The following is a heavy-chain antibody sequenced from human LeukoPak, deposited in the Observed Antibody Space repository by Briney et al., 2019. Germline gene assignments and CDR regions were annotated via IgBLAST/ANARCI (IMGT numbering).Heavy chain of an antibody. J-gene: IGHJ3*02. Sequence: SETLSLTCTVSDGSITNSYWSWIRQPAGKRLEWIGRIYTTGSTNYNPSLNSRVTMSVDTSKNQFSLKLNSVTAADTAVYYCARGPRATATQAFDIWGQGTMVTVSS. CDR3: ARGPRATATQAFDI. V-gene: IGHV4-4*07. CDR1: DGSITNSY. CDR2: IYTTGST. D-gene: IGHD2-15*01.